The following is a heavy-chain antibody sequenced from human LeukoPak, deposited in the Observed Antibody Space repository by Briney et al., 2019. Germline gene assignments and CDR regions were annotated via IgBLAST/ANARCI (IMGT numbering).Heavy chain of an antibody. CDR3: ARVQGEFYSCLDY. CDR1: GGSISSYY. CDR2: LYYSGST. V-gene: IGHV4-59*01. Sequence: SETLSLTCTVSGGSISSYYWSWIRPPPGKGLEWIGYLYYSGSTNYNPSLESRVTISVDTSKNQSSLKLSSVTAADTAVYYCARVQGEFYSCLDYWGQGTLVTVSS. D-gene: IGHD3-10*01. J-gene: IGHJ4*02.